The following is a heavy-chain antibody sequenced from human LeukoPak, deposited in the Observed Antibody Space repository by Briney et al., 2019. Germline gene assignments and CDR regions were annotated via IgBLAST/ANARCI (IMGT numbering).Heavy chain of an antibody. CDR1: RLTVSIYT. D-gene: IGHD2-15*01. Sequence: GGSLRLSCAASRLTVSIYTMHWVRQASGKGLEWVALISYDGSNKYYADSVKGRFTISRDNSKSTLYLQMNSLRAEDTAVYYCARAVGDCSGGSCYSELDYWGQGALVTVSS. J-gene: IGHJ4*02. CDR2: ISYDGSNK. CDR3: ARAVGDCSGGSCYSELDY. V-gene: IGHV3-30*01.